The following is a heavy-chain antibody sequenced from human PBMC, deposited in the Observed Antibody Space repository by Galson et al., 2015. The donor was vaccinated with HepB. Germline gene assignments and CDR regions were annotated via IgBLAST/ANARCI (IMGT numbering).Heavy chain of an antibody. D-gene: IGHD6-19*01. CDR2: IYYSGST. J-gene: IGHJ4*02. CDR3: ARLYSSGWYRRPEYFDY. V-gene: IGHV4-59*08. CDR1: GGSISSYY. Sequence: SETLSLTCTVSGGSISSYYWSWIRQPPGKGLEWIGYIYYSGSTNYNPSLKSRVTISVDTSKNQFSLKLSPVTAADTAVYYCARLYSSGWYRRPEYFDYWGQGTLVTVSS.